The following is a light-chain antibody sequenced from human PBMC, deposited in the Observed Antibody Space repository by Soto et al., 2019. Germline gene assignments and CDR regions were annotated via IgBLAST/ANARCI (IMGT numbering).Light chain of an antibody. V-gene: IGKV3D-15*01. CDR3: QHYEHSLFT. CDR2: DAF. Sequence: EIVMTQSPATLSVSPGERATLSCRASQSVSSNLSCYKRRPGQAPRLLIYDAFARGAGAPDRFSGSGSGTDFTLTICRLEPEDFAVYYCQHYEHSLFTFGPGTKVDIK. CDR1: QSVSSN. J-gene: IGKJ3*01.